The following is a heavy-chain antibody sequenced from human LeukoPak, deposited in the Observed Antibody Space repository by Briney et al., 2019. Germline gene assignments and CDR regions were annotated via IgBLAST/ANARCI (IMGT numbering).Heavy chain of an antibody. CDR2: ISWNSGDI. D-gene: IGHD6-19*01. Sequence: GGSLRLSCAASGFTFDDYAMHWVRQVPGKGLEWVSGISWNSGDIGYADSVKGRFTISRDNAKNSLYLQMNSLGPEDTALYYCAKDRGSSGWYRYLDYWGQGTLVTVSS. V-gene: IGHV3-9*01. CDR1: GFTFDDYA. CDR3: AKDRGSSGWYRYLDY. J-gene: IGHJ4*02.